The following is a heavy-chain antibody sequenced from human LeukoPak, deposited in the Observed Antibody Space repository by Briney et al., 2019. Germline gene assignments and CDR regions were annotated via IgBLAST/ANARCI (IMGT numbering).Heavy chain of an antibody. CDR1: GFVASGNY. CDR3: ARDVEFNWFQT. V-gene: IGHV3-66*02. D-gene: IGHD1-1*01. Sequence: GGSLRLSCAASGFVASGNYMNGVRAAPGKGLEWGSVIYRNESDGSTYYAYSVKGRVTTSRDDSHNTVYLQMNSLRPEDTAVYFCARDVEFNWFQTWGQGTLVTVSS. CDR2: IYRNESDGST. J-gene: IGHJ5*02.